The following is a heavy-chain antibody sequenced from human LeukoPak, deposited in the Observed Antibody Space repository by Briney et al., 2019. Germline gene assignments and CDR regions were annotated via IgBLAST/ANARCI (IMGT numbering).Heavy chain of an antibody. J-gene: IGHJ4*02. V-gene: IGHV4-34*12. Sequence: AETLSLTCSVSGGSLSGYYWTGIAHPPGKGLEWMGEMIDSENTIYNPSLKSRGTMSVDTPKNQFPLRLTSVTAAHTAVYYCARXRKYXPXXSXRGNTVTPGGLXYWGQGTLVSVPS. D-gene: IGHD2/OR15-2a*01. CDR3: ARXRKYXPXXSXRGNTVTPGGLXY. CDR2: MIDSENT. CDR1: GGSLSGYY.